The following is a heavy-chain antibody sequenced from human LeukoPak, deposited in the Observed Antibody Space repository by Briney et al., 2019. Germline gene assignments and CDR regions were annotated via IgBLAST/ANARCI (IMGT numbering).Heavy chain of an antibody. Sequence: GESVKISCRVSGYDFTSYWIAWVRQVPGRGLEWMGFIYPADYDTRYSPSFQGQVTISADRSVTTAYLQWSSLKASDTAVYFCARGLGYSTSSISFDSWGQGTLVTVSS. CDR3: ARGLGYSTSSISFDS. V-gene: IGHV5-51*01. D-gene: IGHD6-6*01. CDR1: GYDFTSYW. CDR2: IYPADYDT. J-gene: IGHJ4*02.